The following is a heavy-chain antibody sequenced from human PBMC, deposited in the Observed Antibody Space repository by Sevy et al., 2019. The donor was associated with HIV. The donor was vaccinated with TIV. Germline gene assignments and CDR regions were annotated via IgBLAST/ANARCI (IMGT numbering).Heavy chain of an antibody. CDR1: GFDFSSSE. V-gene: IGHV3-48*03. J-gene: IGHJ6*03. CDR2: ISRSGTAI. Sequence: GGSLRLSCAGSGFDFSSSEMSWVRQAPGKGLEWVSYISRSGTAIYYADSLKGRVTISRDNAKNSLYLQMNSLRAEDTALYYCARVIKEQMNYMDVWGKGTTVTVSS. D-gene: IGHD1-26*01. CDR3: ARVIKEQMNYMDV.